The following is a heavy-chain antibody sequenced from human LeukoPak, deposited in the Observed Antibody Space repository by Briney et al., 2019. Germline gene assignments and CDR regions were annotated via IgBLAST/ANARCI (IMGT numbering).Heavy chain of an antibody. Sequence: VASVTVSCTASGGTFSSCAISWVRQAPGQGLEWMGGIIPIFGTANYAQKFQGRVTITADESTSTAYMELSSLRSEDTAVYYCARVDCGDCSIHNWFDPWGQGTLVTVSS. V-gene: IGHV1-69*13. CDR1: GGTFSSCA. J-gene: IGHJ5*02. D-gene: IGHD2-21*02. CDR2: IIPIFGTA. CDR3: ARVDCGDCSIHNWFDP.